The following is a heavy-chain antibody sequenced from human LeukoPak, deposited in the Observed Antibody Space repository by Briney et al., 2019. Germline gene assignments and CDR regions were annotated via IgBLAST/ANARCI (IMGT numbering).Heavy chain of an antibody. D-gene: IGHD3-3*01. J-gene: IGHJ4*02. CDR3: AKGTLRFLEWLSPDFDY. CDR1: GFTFGDYA. V-gene: IGHV3-9*01. CDR2: ISWDSGSI. Sequence: GRSLRLSCAASGFTFGDYAMHWVRQAPGKGLEWVSGISWDSGSIGYADSVKGRFTISRDNAKNSLYLQMNSLRAEDTALYYCAKGTLRFLEWLSPDFDYWGQGTLVTVSS.